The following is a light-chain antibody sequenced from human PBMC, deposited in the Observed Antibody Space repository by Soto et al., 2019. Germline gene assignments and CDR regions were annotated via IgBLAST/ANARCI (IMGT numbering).Light chain of an antibody. CDR3: AAWDDSLSGWV. CDR2: RNN. Sequence: QLVLTQPPSASGTPGQRVTISCXGSSSNIGSNYVYWYQQLPGTAPKLLIYRNNQRPSGVPDRFSGSKSGTSASLAISGLRSEDEADYYCAAWDDSLSGWVFGGGTKLTVL. J-gene: IGLJ3*02. CDR1: SSNIGSNY. V-gene: IGLV1-47*01.